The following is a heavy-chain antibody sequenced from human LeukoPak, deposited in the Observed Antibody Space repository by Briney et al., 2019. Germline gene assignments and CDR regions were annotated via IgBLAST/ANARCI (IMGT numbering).Heavy chain of an antibody. Sequence: ASVKVSCKASGYTFTGYYMHWVRQAPGQGLEWMGWINPNSGGTNYAQKFQGRVTMTRDTSISTAYMELSSLRSDDTAVYYCARDFITMARGANHWFDPWGQGTLVTVSS. J-gene: IGHJ5*02. CDR3: ARDFITMARGANHWFDP. D-gene: IGHD3-10*01. CDR1: GYTFTGYY. CDR2: INPNSGGT. V-gene: IGHV1-2*02.